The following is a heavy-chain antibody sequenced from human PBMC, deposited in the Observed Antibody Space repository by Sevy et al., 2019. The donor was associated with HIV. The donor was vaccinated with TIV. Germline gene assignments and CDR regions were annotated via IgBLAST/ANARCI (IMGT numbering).Heavy chain of an antibody. CDR3: ATTKDYYDSSGSPFDY. CDR1: GSTLTKLS. Sequence: ASVKVSCKVSGSTLTKLSMHWVRQVPGKGLEWMVSFDPEDGETIYARKFQGRVTMTEDTSTDTAYMVLNSLRSEDTAVYYCATTKDYYDSSGSPFDYWGQGTLVTVSS. D-gene: IGHD3-22*01. J-gene: IGHJ4*02. CDR2: FDPEDGET. V-gene: IGHV1-24*01.